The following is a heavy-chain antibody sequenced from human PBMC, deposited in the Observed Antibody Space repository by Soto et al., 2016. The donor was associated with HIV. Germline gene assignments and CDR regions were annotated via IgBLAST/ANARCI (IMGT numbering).Heavy chain of an antibody. Sequence: QVQLVQSGAEVQKPGASVKVSCKASGYTFSNYGISWVRQAPGQGLEWMGWISSYNGNTNYAQKLQGRVTMTTDTYTSTAYMELRSLRSDDTAVYYCARDRSYRVRGHYFDYWGQGTLVTVSS. CDR1: GYTFSNYG. J-gene: IGHJ4*02. CDR3: ARDRSYRVRGHYFDY. CDR2: ISSYNGNT. V-gene: IGHV1-18*01. D-gene: IGHD5-18*01.